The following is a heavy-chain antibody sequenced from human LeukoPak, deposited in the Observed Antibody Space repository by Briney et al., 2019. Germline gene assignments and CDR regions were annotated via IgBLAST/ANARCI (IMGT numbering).Heavy chain of an antibody. D-gene: IGHD2-2*01. CDR3: XXDIVVVPAAPMDAFDI. J-gene: IGHJ3*02. CDR1: GFTFSSYG. CDR2: IRYDGSNK. V-gene: IGHV3-30*02. Sequence: GGSLRLSCAASGFTFSSYGMHWVRQAPGKGLEWVAFIRYDGSNKYYADSVXGRFTISRDNSKNTLYLQMNSLRAEDTAVYYXXXDIVVVPAAPMDAFDIWGQGTMVTVSS.